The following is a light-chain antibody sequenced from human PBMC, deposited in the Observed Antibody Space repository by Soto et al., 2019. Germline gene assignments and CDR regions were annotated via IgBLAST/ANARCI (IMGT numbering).Light chain of an antibody. CDR1: SSDVGDYKY. CDR2: EVS. J-gene: IGLJ1*01. V-gene: IGLV2-14*01. Sequence: QSVLTQPASVSGSPGQSIIISCTGTSSDVGDYKYVSWYQQHPGKAPKLMIYEVSNRPSGVSKRFSGSKSGNTASLTISGLQAEDEIDYYCFSYTSSGTYVFGTGTKLTVL. CDR3: FSYTSSGTYV.